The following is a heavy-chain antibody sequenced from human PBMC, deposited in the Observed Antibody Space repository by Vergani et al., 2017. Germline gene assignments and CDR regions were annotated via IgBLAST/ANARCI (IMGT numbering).Heavy chain of an antibody. D-gene: IGHD2-8*01. CDR2: IRYDGSSE. CDR1: GFTLNTYG. Sequence: QVQILQSGGGVVQPGGSLRLSCTLSGFTLNTYGIHWVRQAPGKGLEWVSFIRYDGSSEYYGDSVQGRFTISRDKSQNTVNLQMNSLRTEDTAVYFCANSVMAGNVGVAYFGIDVWGRGTTVTVSS. CDR3: ANSVMAGNVGVAYFGIDV. V-gene: IGHV3-30*02. J-gene: IGHJ6*02.